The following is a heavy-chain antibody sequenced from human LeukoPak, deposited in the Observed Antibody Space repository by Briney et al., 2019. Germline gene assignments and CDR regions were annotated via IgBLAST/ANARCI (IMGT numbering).Heavy chain of an antibody. D-gene: IGHD2-2*01. CDR1: GGSISSGGYY. CDR3: ARLVEYQLPFDY. V-gene: IGHV4-31*03. CDR2: IYYSGNT. J-gene: IGHJ4*02. Sequence: PSETLSLTCTVSGGSISSGGYYWNWIRQHPGKGLEWIGYIYYSGNTFYNPSLKSRVTISRDTSKNQFSLKLSSVTAADTAVYYCARLVEYQLPFDYWGQGTLVTVSS.